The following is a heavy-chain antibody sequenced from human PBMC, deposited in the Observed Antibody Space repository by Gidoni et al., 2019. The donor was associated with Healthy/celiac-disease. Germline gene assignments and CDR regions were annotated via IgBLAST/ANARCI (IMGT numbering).Heavy chain of an antibody. CDR3: AKEGHYYYYGVDV. Sequence: QVQLVEPGGGVVQPGRSLRLSCAASGFTFSSYGMHWVRQAPGKGLEWVAVISNDGSDKYYADSVKGRFTISRDNSKNTLYLQMSSLRAEDAAVYYCAKEGHYYYYGVDVWGQGTTVTVSS. CDR2: ISNDGSDK. V-gene: IGHV3-30*18. CDR1: GFTFSSYG. J-gene: IGHJ6*02.